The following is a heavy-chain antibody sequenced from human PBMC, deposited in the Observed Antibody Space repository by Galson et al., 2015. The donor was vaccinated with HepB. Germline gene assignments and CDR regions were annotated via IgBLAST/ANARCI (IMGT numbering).Heavy chain of an antibody. CDR2: ISSSSSYI. CDR3: ARGVGSEPFDP. Sequence: SLRLSCAASGFTFSSYSMNWVRQAPGKGLEWVSSISSSSSYIYYADSVKGRFTISRDNAKNSLYLQMNSLRAEDTAVYYCARGVGSEPFDPWGQGTLVTVSS. J-gene: IGHJ5*02. D-gene: IGHD1-14*01. CDR1: GFTFSSYS. V-gene: IGHV3-21*01.